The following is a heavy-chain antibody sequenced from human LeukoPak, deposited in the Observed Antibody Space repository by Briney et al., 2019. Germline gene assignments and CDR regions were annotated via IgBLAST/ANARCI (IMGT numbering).Heavy chain of an antibody. D-gene: IGHD2-2*01. J-gene: IGHJ5*02. Sequence: KPSETLSLTCTVSGGSISSSSYYWGWIRQPPGKGLEWIGSIYYSGSTYYNPSLKGRVTISVDTSKNQFSLKLSSVTAADTAVYYCARDRGIVVVPAAYYNWFDPWGQGTLVTVSS. CDR2: IYYSGST. CDR1: GGSISSSSYY. V-gene: IGHV4-39*07. CDR3: ARDRGIVVVPAAYYNWFDP.